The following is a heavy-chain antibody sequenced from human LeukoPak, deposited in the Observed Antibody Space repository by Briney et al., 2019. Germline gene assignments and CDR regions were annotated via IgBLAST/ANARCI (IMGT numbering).Heavy chain of an antibody. CDR3: ARHRYYYRSGSYYGAPYYMDV. Sequence: SETLSLTCTVSGGSISSSSYYWGWIRQPPGKGLEWIGSIYYSGSTYYNPSLKSRVTISVDTSKNQFSLKRRSVTAADRAVYYCARHRYYYRSGSYYGAPYYMDVWGKGTTVTISS. CDR2: IYYSGST. D-gene: IGHD3-10*01. J-gene: IGHJ6*03. CDR1: GGSISSSSYY. V-gene: IGHV4-39*01.